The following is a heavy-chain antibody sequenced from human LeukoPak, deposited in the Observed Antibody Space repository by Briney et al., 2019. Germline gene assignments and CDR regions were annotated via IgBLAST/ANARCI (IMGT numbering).Heavy chain of an antibody. J-gene: IGHJ4*02. D-gene: IGHD1-26*01. V-gene: IGHV3-9*01. CDR1: GFTFDDYA. CDR3: ARDEVGATPIDY. CDR2: INGDGSSV. Sequence: GRSLRLSCAASGFTFDDYAMHWVRQVPGKGLVWVSNINGDGSSVGNADSVKGRFAVSRDNAKNTLYLHMSSLRAEDTAVYYCARDEVGATPIDYWGQGTLVTVSS.